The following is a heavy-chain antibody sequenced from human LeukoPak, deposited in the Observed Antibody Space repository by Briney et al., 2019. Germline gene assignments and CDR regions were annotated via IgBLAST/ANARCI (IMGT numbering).Heavy chain of an antibody. J-gene: IGHJ4*02. CDR3: VRRSDLTTNVDY. CDR2: IYYSGST. CDR1: GGSISSSSYY. Sequence: SETLSLTCTVSGGSISSSSYYWGWVRQPPGKGLEWIGNIYYSGSTYYNPSLQSRVTISVDTSKNQFSLKLSSVTAADTAVYYCVRRSDLTTNVDYWGQGTLVTVSS. D-gene: IGHD2-15*01. V-gene: IGHV4-39*01.